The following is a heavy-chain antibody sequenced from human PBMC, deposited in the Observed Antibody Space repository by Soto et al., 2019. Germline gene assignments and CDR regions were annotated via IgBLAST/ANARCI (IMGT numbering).Heavy chain of an antibody. CDR2: ISSSSSYI. CDR3: ARDQPGYSYGYGLGY. V-gene: IGHV3-21*01. J-gene: IGHJ4*02. CDR1: GFTFSSYS. Sequence: EVQLVESGGGLVKPGGSLRLSCAASGFTFSSYSMNWVRQDPGKGLEWVSSISSSSSYIYYADSVKGRFTIYRDNAKNSLYLQMNSLRAEDTAVYYCARDQPGYSYGYGLGYWGQGTLVTVSS. D-gene: IGHD5-18*01.